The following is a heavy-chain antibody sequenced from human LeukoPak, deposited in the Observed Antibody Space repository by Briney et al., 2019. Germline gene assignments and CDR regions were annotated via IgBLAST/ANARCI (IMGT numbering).Heavy chain of an antibody. D-gene: IGHD1-26*01. CDR2: ISYDGSSK. CDR1: GFTFSSYA. V-gene: IGHV3-30-3*01. J-gene: IGHJ4*02. CDR3: ARDPSWELFGYFDY. Sequence: GGSLRLSCAASGFTFSSYAMHWVRQAPGKGLEWVAVISYDGSSKYYADSVKGRFTISRDNSKNTLYLQMNSLRAEDTAVYYCARDPSWELFGYFDYWGQGTLVTVSS.